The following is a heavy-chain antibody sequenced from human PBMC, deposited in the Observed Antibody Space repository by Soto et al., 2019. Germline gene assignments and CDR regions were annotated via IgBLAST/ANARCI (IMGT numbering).Heavy chain of an antibody. Sequence: SDTVSLTCVVHGGSFSGYYWSWIRQPPGKGLEWIGEINHSGSTNYNPSLKSRVTISVDTSKNQFSLKLSSVTAADTAVYYCARGGPTGIAAAATGWFDPWGQGTLVTVSS. J-gene: IGHJ5*02. V-gene: IGHV4-34*01. CDR2: INHSGST. D-gene: IGHD6-13*01. CDR3: ARGGPTGIAAAATGWFDP. CDR1: GGSFSGYY.